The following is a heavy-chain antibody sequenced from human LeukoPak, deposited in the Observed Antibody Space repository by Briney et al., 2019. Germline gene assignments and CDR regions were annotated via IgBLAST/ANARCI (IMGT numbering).Heavy chain of an antibody. J-gene: IGHJ4*02. CDR3: ARRPLSGDYYFDY. CDR1: GYFISSGYY. CDR2: IYHSGST. Sequence: SETLSLTCAVSGYFISSGYYWGWIRQPPGKGLEWIGSIYHSGSTYYNPSLKSRVTISVDTSKNQFSLKLSSVTAADTAVYYCARRPLSGDYYFDYWGQGTLVTVSS. V-gene: IGHV4-38-2*01. D-gene: IGHD3-10*01.